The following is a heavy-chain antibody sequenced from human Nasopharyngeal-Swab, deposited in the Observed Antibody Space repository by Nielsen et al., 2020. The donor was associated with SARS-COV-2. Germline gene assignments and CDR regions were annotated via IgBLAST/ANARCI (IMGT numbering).Heavy chain of an antibody. CDR3: AKGSFGPHDAFDI. V-gene: IGHV3-23*01. J-gene: IGHJ3*02. CDR2: ISGSGGST. Sequence: GESLKISCAASGFTSSSYAMSWVRQAPGKGLEWVSAISGSGGSTYYADSVKGRFTISRDNSKNTLYLQMNSLRAEDTAVYYCAKGSFGPHDAFDIWGQGTMVTVSS. CDR1: GFTSSSYA. D-gene: IGHD3-9*01.